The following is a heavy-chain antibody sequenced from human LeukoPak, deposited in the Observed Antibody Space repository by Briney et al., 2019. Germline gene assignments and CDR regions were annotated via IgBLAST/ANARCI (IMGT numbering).Heavy chain of an antibody. CDR3: ARDKGISSAIDL. Sequence: TSETLSVTCSVSGGSMSSYYWRWIRQPPGKGVEWIGYIYYSGSTNYNPSLESRVTMSVDTSKNQLSLKLSSVTAADTAVYYCARDKGISSAIDLWGQGTLVTVSS. J-gene: IGHJ5*02. CDR2: IYYSGST. CDR1: GGSMSSYY. V-gene: IGHV4-59*01. D-gene: IGHD6-6*01.